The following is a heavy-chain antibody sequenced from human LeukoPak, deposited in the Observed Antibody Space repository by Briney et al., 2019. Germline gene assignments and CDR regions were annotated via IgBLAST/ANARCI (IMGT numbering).Heavy chain of an antibody. CDR3: ARDPLNDYGDYYGMDV. D-gene: IGHD4-17*01. CDR1: GGTFSSYA. V-gene: IGHV1-69*13. CDR2: IIPIFGTA. J-gene: IGHJ6*04. Sequence: SVKDSCKASGGTFSSYAISWVRQAPGQGLEWMGGIIPIFGTANYAQKFQGRVTITADESTSTAYMELSSLRSEDTAVYYCARDPLNDYGDYYGMDVWGKGTTGTVSS.